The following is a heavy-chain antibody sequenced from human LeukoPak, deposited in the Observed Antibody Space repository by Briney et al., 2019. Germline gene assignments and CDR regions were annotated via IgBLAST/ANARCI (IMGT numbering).Heavy chain of an antibody. CDR3: ARGQLQYYYYIDV. CDR1: GFTFINHG. D-gene: IGHD2-2*02. J-gene: IGHJ6*03. V-gene: IGHV3-30*04. Sequence: PGGSLRLSCAASGFTFINHGMRWVRQAPGKGLEWVAGITYDGSKKYYPDSVKGRCTIYRDNSKKTLFLEMNSLRAEDTAVYYCARGQLQYYYYIDVWGKGTTVTVSS. CDR2: ITYDGSKK.